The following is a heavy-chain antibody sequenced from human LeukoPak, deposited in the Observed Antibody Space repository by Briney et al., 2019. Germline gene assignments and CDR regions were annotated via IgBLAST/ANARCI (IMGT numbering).Heavy chain of an antibody. V-gene: IGHV3-23*01. CDR1: GFTFSSYA. Sequence: GGSLRLSCAAPGFTFSSYAMSWVRQAPGKGLEWVSSISGSGDRTYYADSVKGRFTISRDNSKNTVYLQMDSLRAEDTAVYHCAKVGLAAAGTGGPAWYFDLWGRGTLVTVSS. J-gene: IGHJ2*01. D-gene: IGHD6-13*01. CDR3: AKVGLAAAGTGGPAWYFDL. CDR2: ISGSGDRT.